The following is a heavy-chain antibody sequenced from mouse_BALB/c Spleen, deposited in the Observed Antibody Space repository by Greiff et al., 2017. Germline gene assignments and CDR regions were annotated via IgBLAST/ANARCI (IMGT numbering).Heavy chain of an antibody. CDR3: AKNGYYVDY. D-gene: IGHD2-2*01. V-gene: IGHV2-2*02. CDR2: IWSGGST. J-gene: IGHJ2*01. Sequence: QVQLLQSGPGLVQPSQSLSITCTVSGFSLTSYGVYWVRQSPGKGLEWLGVIWSGGSTDSTAAFISRLSISKDNSKSQVFFKMNSLQANDTAIYYCAKNGYYVDYGGQGTTRTVSS. CDR1: GFSLTSYG.